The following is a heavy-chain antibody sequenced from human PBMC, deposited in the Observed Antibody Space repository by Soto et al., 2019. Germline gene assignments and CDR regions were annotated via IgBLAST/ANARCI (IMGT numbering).Heavy chain of an antibody. D-gene: IGHD3-9*01. CDR1: GGSISSYY. Sequence: SETLSLTCTVSGGSISSYYWSWIRQPPGKGLEWIGYIYYGGSTNYNPSLKSRVTISVDTSKNQFSLKLSSVTAADTAVYYCARDRTYYDILTGHPGWFDPWGQGPLVTVSS. J-gene: IGHJ5*02. CDR2: IYYGGST. V-gene: IGHV4-59*01. CDR3: ARDRTYYDILTGHPGWFDP.